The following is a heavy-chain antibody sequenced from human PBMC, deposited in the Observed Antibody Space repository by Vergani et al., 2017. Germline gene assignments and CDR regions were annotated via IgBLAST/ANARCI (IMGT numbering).Heavy chain of an antibody. CDR1: GYTFTAYF. D-gene: IGHD2-2*01. J-gene: IGHJ4*02. CDR2: INPNSGGT. V-gene: IGHV1-2*02. CDR3: ARVGTSSNRDYFDY. Sequence: QVQLVQSGAEVKKPGASVKVSCKASGYTFTAYFIHWVGQAPGQGLEWMGWINPNSGGTNYAQKFQGRVTMTRDTSTSTAYMELSNLRSDDTAVYYCARVGTSSNRDYFDYWGQGTLVTVSS.